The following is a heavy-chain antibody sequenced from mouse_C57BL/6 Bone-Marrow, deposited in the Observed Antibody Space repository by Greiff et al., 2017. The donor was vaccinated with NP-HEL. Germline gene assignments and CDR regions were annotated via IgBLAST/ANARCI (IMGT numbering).Heavy chain of an antibody. CDR2: IDPEDGDT. CDR1: GFNIKDYY. CDR3: TMGLGAWFAY. D-gene: IGHD2-4*01. Sequence: VQLQQSGAELVRPGASVKLSCTASGFNIKDYYMHWVKQRPEQGLEWIGRIDPEDGDTEYDPKFQGKATMTADTSSNTAYLQRSSLTSEDTAVYYCTMGLGAWFAYWGQGTLVTVSA. V-gene: IGHV14-1*01. J-gene: IGHJ3*01.